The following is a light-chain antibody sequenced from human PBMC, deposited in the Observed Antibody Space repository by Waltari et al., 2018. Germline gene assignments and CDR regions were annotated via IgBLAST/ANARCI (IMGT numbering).Light chain of an antibody. CDR2: NST. CDR3: QQSQMWPLT. J-gene: IGKJ5*01. V-gene: IGKV3-15*01. CDR1: QNVDIN. Sequence: EIVLTQSPATLSRSPGERLTLSCRASQNVDINLAWYLHKPGQGPRLLIYNSTARANGVPARFSGSGFGTDFTLTVSSLQSDDFAVYYCQQSQMWPLTFGQGTRVEI.